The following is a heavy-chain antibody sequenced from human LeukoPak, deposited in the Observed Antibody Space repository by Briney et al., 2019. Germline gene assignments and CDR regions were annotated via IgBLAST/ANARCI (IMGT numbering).Heavy chain of an antibody. CDR2: ISSSSSYI. Sequence: PGRSLRLSCAASGFTFSSYSMNWVRQAPGKGLEWVSSISSSSSYIYYADSVKGRFTISRDNAKNSLYLQMNSLRAEDTAVYYCARGVWEGATRWFDPWGQGTLVTVSS. CDR1: GFTFSSYS. D-gene: IGHD3-16*01. J-gene: IGHJ5*02. CDR3: ARGVWEGATRWFDP. V-gene: IGHV3-21*01.